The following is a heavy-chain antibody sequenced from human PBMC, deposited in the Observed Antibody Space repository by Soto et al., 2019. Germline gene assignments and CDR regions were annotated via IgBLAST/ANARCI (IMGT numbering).Heavy chain of an antibody. CDR1: GYTFTDYY. V-gene: IGHV1-2*04. J-gene: IGHJ4*02. Sequence: QVQLVQSGAAVKKPGASVKVSCKASGYTFTDYYMHWERQAPGQGLEWMGWINPNSGGRNNAQKFQGWVTMTGDTSISTVYMELSRLRSDDTAVYYCARDPHCTNGVCYTDAFDYWGQGTLVTVSS. CDR2: INPNSGGR. CDR3: ARDPHCTNGVCYTDAFDY. D-gene: IGHD2-8*01.